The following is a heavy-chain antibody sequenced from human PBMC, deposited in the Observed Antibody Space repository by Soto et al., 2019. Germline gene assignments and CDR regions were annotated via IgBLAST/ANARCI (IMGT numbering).Heavy chain of an antibody. CDR1: GYTFTSYA. CDR2: INAGNGNT. Sequence: GASVKVSCKASGYTFTSYAMHWVRQAPGQRLEWMGWINAGNGNTKYSQKFQGRVTITRDTSASTAYMELSSLRSEDTAVYYCARVPPPAIFMITSYSTSLGVYWGQGTLVTVSS. V-gene: IGHV1-3*01. J-gene: IGHJ4*02. CDR3: ARVPPPAIFMITSYSTSLGVY. D-gene: IGHD3-16*01.